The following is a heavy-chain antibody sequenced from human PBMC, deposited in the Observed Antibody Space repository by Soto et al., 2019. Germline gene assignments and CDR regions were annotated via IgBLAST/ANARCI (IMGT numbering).Heavy chain of an antibody. V-gene: IGHV1-18*01. D-gene: IGHD6-13*01. J-gene: IGHJ1*01. Sequence: PGGSLRLSCKASGYIFSNYGISCVRQAPGQGLEWMGWISTYNANTYYAQKFQGRVTMTTDTSTSTAYMELRSLRSDDTAVFYCARERDGSSWSSAESLQYWGQGTLVTVSS. CDR3: ARERDGSSWSSAESLQY. CDR2: ISTYNANT. CDR1: GYIFSNYG.